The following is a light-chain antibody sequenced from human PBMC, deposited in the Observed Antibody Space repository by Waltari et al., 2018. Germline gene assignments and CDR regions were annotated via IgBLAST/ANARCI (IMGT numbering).Light chain of an antibody. J-gene: IGKJ3*01. CDR2: TAS. CDR3: QQSYSVPRT. Sequence: DIQLTQSPSSLSASVGDRVTITCRASQSVTSYLNWYQQKPGKAPKLLIHTASTLQSGVPSRFSGGGSETAVTLTISSLQREDFATYYCQQSYSVPRTFGPGTKVGVK. V-gene: IGKV1-39*01. CDR1: QSVTSY.